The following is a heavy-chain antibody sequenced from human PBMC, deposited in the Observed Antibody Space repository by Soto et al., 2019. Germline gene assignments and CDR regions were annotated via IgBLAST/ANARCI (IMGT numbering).Heavy chain of an antibody. CDR1: GGSFSGHY. V-gene: IGHV4-34*01. Sequence: SETLSLTCAVYGGSFSGHYWSWIRQPPGKGLEWIGEINHSGSTNYNPSLKSRVTISVDTSKNQFSLKLSSVTAADTAVYYCATAGIDYDILTGYYLGGYYFDYWGQGTLVTVSS. CDR2: INHSGST. CDR3: ATAGIDYDILTGYYLGGYYFDY. J-gene: IGHJ4*02. D-gene: IGHD3-9*01.